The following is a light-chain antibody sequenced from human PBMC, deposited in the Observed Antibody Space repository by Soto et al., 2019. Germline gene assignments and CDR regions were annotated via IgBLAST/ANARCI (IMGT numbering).Light chain of an antibody. CDR3: HQYNSWPPWT. CDR2: GAS. Sequence: EIVMTQSPATLSVSPGERATLSCKASQSVSSNLAWYQQKPGQAPRLLIYGASTRATGIPARLSVSESVTEFTLTISGLQSEDFAVYYCHQYNSWPPWTFGQGTKVEIK. J-gene: IGKJ1*01. CDR1: QSVSSN. V-gene: IGKV3-15*01.